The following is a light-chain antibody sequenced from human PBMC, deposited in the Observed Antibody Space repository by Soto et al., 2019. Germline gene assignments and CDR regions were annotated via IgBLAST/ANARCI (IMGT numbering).Light chain of an antibody. V-gene: IGKV3-20*01. Sequence: ELVLTQSPGTLSLSPGDRATLSCRASQSFSSTYLAWYQQRPGQAPRLLIYSSSSRASGIPARFSGSGSGTDFTLTISRLEPEDFAVYYCQQYGSSPLGFGQGTRLEIK. CDR2: SSS. CDR1: QSFSSTY. J-gene: IGKJ5*01. CDR3: QQYGSSPLG.